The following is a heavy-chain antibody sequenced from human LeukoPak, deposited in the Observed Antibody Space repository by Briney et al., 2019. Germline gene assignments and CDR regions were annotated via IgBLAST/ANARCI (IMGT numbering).Heavy chain of an antibody. Sequence: TGGSLRLSCAASGFTFSSYGMHWVRQAPGKGLEWVAVISYDGSNEYYADSVKGRFTISRDNSKNTLYLQMNSLRAEDTAVYYCARAGRGIYYGMDVWGQGTTVTVSS. D-gene: IGHD3-10*01. J-gene: IGHJ6*02. CDR3: ARAGRGIYYGMDV. CDR1: GFTFSSYG. V-gene: IGHV3-30*03. CDR2: ISYDGSNE.